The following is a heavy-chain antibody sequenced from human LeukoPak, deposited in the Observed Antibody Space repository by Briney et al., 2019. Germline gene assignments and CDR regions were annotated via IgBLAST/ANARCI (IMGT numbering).Heavy chain of an antibody. CDR2: IWSDGSSR. CDR1: GFTFSSYG. V-gene: IGHV3-33*08. D-gene: IGHD6-13*01. CDR3: ARGQPPSYYDMDV. J-gene: IGHJ6*02. Sequence: PGGSLRLSCAASGFTFSSYGMHWVRQAPGKGLEWVALIWSDGSSRHYADSVKGRFTISRDNSKNTLYLQMNSLRGEDTALYYCARGQPPSYYDMDVWGQGTTVTVSS.